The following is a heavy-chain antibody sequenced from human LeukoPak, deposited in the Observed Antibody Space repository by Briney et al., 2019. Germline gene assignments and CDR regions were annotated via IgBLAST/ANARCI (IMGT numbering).Heavy chain of an antibody. V-gene: IGHV3-7*01. Sequence: GGSLRLSCAASRFTFSNYWMSWVRQAPGQGLECVANIKQDGDEKYYVDSVKGRFTISRDNAKNSLYLQMNSLRAEDTAVYYCARGGYNWNDGRDNWFDPWGQGTLVTVSS. CDR3: ARGGYNWNDGRDNWFDP. CDR2: IKQDGDEK. CDR1: RFTFSNYW. J-gene: IGHJ5*02. D-gene: IGHD1-20*01.